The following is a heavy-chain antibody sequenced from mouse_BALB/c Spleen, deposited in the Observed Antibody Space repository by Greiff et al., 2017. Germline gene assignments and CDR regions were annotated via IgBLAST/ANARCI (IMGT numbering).Heavy chain of an antibody. CDR2: ISSGGST. CDR3: ARGVLDYAMDY. D-gene: IGHD1-1*01. V-gene: IGHV5-6-5*01. J-gene: IGHJ4*01. Sequence: EVKVVESGGGLVQPGGSRKLSCAASGFTFSSYAMSWVRQTPEKRLEWVASISSGGSTYYPDSVKGRFTISRDNARNILYLQMSSLRSEDTAMYYCARGVLDYAMDYWGQGTSVTVSS. CDR1: GFTFSSYA.